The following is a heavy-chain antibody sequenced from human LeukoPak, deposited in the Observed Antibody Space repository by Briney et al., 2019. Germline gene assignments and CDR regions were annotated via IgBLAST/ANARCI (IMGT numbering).Heavy chain of an antibody. Sequence: SETLSLTCAVSGGSISSYYWSWIRQPAGKGLEGIGRIYTSVTTTYNPSLKSRVTMSVDTSKNQFSLNLNSVPAADTAVYYCARTSPRAATFDYWGQGTLVTVSS. D-gene: IGHD2-15*01. V-gene: IGHV4-4*07. CDR3: ARTSPRAATFDY. J-gene: IGHJ4*02. CDR1: GGSISSYY. CDR2: IYTSVTT.